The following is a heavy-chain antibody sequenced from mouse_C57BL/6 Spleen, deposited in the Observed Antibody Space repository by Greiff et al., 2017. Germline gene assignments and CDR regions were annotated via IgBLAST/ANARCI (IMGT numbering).Heavy chain of an antibody. Sequence: VQLQQSGAELARPGASVTMSCKASGYTFTSYTMHWVKQRPGQGLEWIGYINPSSGYTKYNQKFKDKATVTADKSSSSAYMQRSSLTSEDSAVYYCARHDDYEMDYWGQGTSVTVSS. J-gene: IGHJ4*01. CDR1: GYTFTSYT. D-gene: IGHD2-4*01. CDR2: INPSSGYT. V-gene: IGHV1-4*01. CDR3: ARHDDYEMDY.